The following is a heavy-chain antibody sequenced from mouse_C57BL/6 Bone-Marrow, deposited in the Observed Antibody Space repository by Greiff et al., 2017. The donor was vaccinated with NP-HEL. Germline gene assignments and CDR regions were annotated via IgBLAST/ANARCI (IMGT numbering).Heavy chain of an antibody. CDR3: ARHYYVSRQAWFAY. CDR1: GFTFSSYG. J-gene: IGHJ3*01. Sequence: EVQLVESGGDLVKPGGSLKLSCAASGFTFSSYGMSWVRQTPDKRLEWVATISSGGSYTYYPDSVKGRFTISSDNAKNTLYLQMSSLKSEHTAMYSGARHYYVSRQAWFAYWGQGNLVTVSA. CDR2: ISSGGSYT. V-gene: IGHV5-6*01. D-gene: IGHD1-1*01.